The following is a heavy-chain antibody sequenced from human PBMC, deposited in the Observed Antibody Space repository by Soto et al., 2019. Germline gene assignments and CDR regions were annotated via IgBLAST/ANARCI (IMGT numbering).Heavy chain of an antibody. J-gene: IGHJ4*02. D-gene: IGHD1-7*01. CDR1: GFIFDNYA. CDR3: AKGELGTDY. V-gene: IGHV3-23*01. Sequence: EVQLLESGGGLVQPGESLRLSCAASGFIFDNYAMSWVRQAPGKGLEWVSSISGSGGSTYYADSVKGRFTISRDNSKNTLYLQMNSLRAGDTAIYYCAKGELGTDYWGQGTLVTVSS. CDR2: ISGSGGST.